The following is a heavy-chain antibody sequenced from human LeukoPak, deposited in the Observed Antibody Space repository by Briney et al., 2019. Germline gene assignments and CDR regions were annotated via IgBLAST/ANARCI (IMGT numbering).Heavy chain of an antibody. D-gene: IGHD3-3*01. V-gene: IGHV1-18*01. J-gene: IGHJ6*02. CDR1: GYTFTSYG. Sequence: GASVKVSCKASGYTFTSYGISWVRQAPGQGLEWMGLISTYNDNTNYAQKLQGRVTMTTDTSTSTAYLELRSLRSDDTAVYYCAREGYYDFWSGASDSYYYGMDVWGQGTTVTVSS. CDR2: ISTYNDNT. CDR3: AREGYYDFWSGASDSYYYGMDV.